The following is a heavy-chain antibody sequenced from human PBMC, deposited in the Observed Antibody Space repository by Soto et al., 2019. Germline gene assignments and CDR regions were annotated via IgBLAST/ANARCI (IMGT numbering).Heavy chain of an antibody. CDR3: ARGPGDLGYLDF. CDR2: MNPYNGNT. Sequence: GASVKVSCKASGYTFTSYDINWVRQAPGQGLERMGWMNPYNGNTGYAENFQGRVTMTRNTSISTAYMGLSSLKSEDTALYYCARGPGDLGYLDFWGQGALVTVSS. J-gene: IGHJ4*02. V-gene: IGHV1-8*01. CDR1: GYTFTSYD. D-gene: IGHD3-10*01.